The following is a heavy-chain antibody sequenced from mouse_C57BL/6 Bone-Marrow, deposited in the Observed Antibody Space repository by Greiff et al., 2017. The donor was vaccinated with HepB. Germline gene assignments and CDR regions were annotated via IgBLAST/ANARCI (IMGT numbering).Heavy chain of an antibody. CDR1: GYTFTSYG. D-gene: IGHD1-1*01. CDR3: AGYYYGRDAMDY. J-gene: IGHJ4*01. V-gene: IGHV1-81*01. CDR2: IYPRSGNT. Sequence: LQESGAELARPGASVKLSCKASGYTFTSYGISWVKQRTGQGLEWIGEIYPRSGNTYYNEKFKGKATLTADKSSSTAYMELRSLTSEDSAVYFCAGYYYGRDAMDYWGQGTSVTVSS.